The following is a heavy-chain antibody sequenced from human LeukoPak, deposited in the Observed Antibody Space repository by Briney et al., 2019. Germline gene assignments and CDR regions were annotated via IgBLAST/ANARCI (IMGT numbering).Heavy chain of an antibody. CDR3: VRKLTGTTFFDY. Sequence: GGSLRRSCAASGFTFSSYDLNWVRQAPGKGLEWVSYIVGNGITIYYADSVKGRFTISRDNAKNSLYLQMNSLRAEDTAVYYCVRKLTGTTFFDYWGQGTLVTVSS. V-gene: IGHV3-48*03. D-gene: IGHD1-1*01. CDR2: IVGNGITI. CDR1: GFTFSSYD. J-gene: IGHJ4*02.